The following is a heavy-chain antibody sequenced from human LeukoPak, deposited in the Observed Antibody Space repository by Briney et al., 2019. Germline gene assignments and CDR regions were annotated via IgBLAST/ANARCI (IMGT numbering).Heavy chain of an antibody. CDR3: ARDLVTVTKGFDI. J-gene: IGHJ3*02. CDR2: ISHIGRT. D-gene: IGHD4-17*01. Sequence: IRQSPGTGLEWIGYISHIGRTNHNPSLKSRVTISIDTSKNQFSLKLRSVTAADTAVYYCARDLVTVTKGFDIWGQGTMVSVSS. V-gene: IGHV4-59*01.